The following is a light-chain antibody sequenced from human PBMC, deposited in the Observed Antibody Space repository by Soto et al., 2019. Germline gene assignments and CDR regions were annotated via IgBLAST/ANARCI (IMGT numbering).Light chain of an antibody. V-gene: IGKV3-20*01. CDR2: GAS. CDR1: QSVSSSY. J-gene: IGKJ1*01. Sequence: EIVLTQSPATLSLSPGERATLSCRASQSVSSSYLAWYQQKPGQAPRLLIYGASSRATGIPARFSGSGSGTDFTLTISRLEPEDFAVYYCQQYGSSPGWTFGQGTKVEIK. CDR3: QQYGSSPGWT.